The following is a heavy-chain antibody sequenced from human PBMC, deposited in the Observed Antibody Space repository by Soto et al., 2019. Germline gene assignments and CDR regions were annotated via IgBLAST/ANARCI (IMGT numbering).Heavy chain of an antibody. V-gene: IGHV3-30*09. CDR2: ISYDGSNK. D-gene: IGHD3-9*01. Sequence: LRLSCAASGFTFSHYAMHWVRQSPGKGLEWVAVISYDGSNKYYADSVKGRFAISRDNSKNTLYVQLNSLRAEDTAVYYCAREVILTGYRYGNLDHWGQGTLVTVSS. CDR3: AREVILTGYRYGNLDH. J-gene: IGHJ4*02. CDR1: GFTFSHYA.